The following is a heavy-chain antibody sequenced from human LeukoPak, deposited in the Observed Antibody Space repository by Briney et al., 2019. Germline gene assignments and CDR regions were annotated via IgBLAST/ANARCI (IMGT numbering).Heavy chain of an antibody. J-gene: IGHJ2*01. CDR3: ARDHYGRPFDL. CDR2: IYYSGSN. V-gene: IGHV4-39*07. CDR1: GGSISSSSYY. Sequence: SETLSLTCTVSGGSISSSSYYWGWIRQPPGKGLEWIGSIYYSGSNYYNPSLKSRVSISVDTPNRQFSLKLSSVTAADTAVYYCARDHYGRPFDLWGRGTVVPVS. D-gene: IGHD4-17*01.